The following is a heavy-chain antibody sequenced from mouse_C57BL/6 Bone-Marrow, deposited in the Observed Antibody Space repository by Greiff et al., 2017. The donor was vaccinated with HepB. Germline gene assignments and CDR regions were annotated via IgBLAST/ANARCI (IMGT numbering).Heavy chain of an antibody. D-gene: IGHD2-4*01. CDR3: TRPSYYDGAGFAY. CDR2: IRNKANNHAT. J-gene: IGHJ3*01. V-gene: IGHV6-6*01. CDR1: GFTFSDAW. Sequence: EVKVEESGGGLVQPGGSMKLSCAASGFTFSDAWMDWVRQSPEKGLEWVAEIRNKANNHATYYAESVKGRFTISRDDSKSSVYLQMNSLRAEDTGIYYCTRPSYYDGAGFAYWGQGTLVTVSA.